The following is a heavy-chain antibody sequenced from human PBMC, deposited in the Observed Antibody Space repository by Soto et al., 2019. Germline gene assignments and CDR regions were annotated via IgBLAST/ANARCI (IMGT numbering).Heavy chain of an antibody. V-gene: IGHV3-23*01. CDR1: GFTFSSYA. CDR3: AKDGARAAAVLYYYYGMDV. CDR2: ISGSGGST. J-gene: IGHJ6*02. D-gene: IGHD6-13*01. Sequence: PGGSLRLSCAASGFTFSSYAMSWVRQAPGKGLEWVSAISGSGGSTYYADSVKGRLTISRDNSKNTLYLQMNSLRAEDTAVYYCAKDGARAAAVLYYYYGMDVWGQGTTVTVSS.